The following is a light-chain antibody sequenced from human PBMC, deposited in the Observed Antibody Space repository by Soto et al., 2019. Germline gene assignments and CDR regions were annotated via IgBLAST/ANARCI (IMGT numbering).Light chain of an antibody. CDR3: QQSDTTPWT. J-gene: IGKJ1*01. V-gene: IGKV1-39*01. CDR2: EAS. CDR1: QSISSY. Sequence: DIQMTQSPSSLSASVGDRVTITCRASQSISSYLNWYQQKPGKAPKLLIYEASSLQSGVPSGFSGSGSGTDFTLTISSLRPEDFATYYCQQSDTTPWTFGQGTRVEIK.